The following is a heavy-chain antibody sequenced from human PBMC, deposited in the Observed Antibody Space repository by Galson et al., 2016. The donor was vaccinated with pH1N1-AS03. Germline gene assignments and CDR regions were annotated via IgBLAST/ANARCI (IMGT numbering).Heavy chain of an antibody. J-gene: IGHJ6*02. CDR1: GFTFSSHD. Sequence: SLRLSCAGAGFTFSSHDMYWVRQPPGKGLEWASASGTAGDTYYAGSVKGRFTISRENAKNSLYLRMNSLRAGDTAVYYCARGKEGYFYGMDVWGQGTTVTVSS. CDR3: ARGKEGYFYGMDV. D-gene: IGHD3-10*01. CDR2: SGTAGDT. V-gene: IGHV3-13*01.